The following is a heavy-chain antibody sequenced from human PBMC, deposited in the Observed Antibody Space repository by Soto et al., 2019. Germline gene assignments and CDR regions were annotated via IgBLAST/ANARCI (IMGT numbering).Heavy chain of an antibody. Sequence: QVQLQESGPGLVKPSQTLSLTCTVSGGSISSGGYYWGWIRQHPGKGLEWIGYIYYRGSTYYNPSLKSRVTISVDTSKNQFSLKLSSVTAADTAVYYCAIYDSSGSRGFQHWGQGTLVTVSS. CDR1: GGSISSGGYY. V-gene: IGHV4-31*03. J-gene: IGHJ1*01. CDR2: IYYRGST. D-gene: IGHD3-22*01. CDR3: AIYDSSGSRGFQH.